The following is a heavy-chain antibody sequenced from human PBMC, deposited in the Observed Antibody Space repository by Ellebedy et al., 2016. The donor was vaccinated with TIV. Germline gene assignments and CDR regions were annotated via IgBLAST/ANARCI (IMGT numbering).Heavy chain of an antibody. CDR2: IRNKGDISST. Sequence: PSETLSLTCAVYDGSFSDYYWCWIRQSPGKGLEWVGRIRNKGDISSTEYAASVKGRFTISRDDSKNSLYLQMNSLKTEDTAVYYCTRRRIRGGGFDYWGQGTLVTVSS. CDR3: TRRRIRGGGFDY. V-gene: IGHV3-72*01. CDR1: DGSFSDYY. J-gene: IGHJ4*02.